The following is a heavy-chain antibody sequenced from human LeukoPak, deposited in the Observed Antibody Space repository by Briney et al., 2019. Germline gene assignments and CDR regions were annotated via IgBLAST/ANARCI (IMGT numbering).Heavy chain of an antibody. V-gene: IGHV3-53*01. CDR1: GFTVSSNY. CDR2: IYSGGST. Sequence: PGGSLRLSCAASGFTVSSNYMSWVRQAPGKGLEWVSVIYSGGSTYYADSVKGRFTISRDNSKNTLYLQMNSLRAEDTAVYYCARVVSDYVWGSEVDYWGQGTLVTVSS. D-gene: IGHD3-16*01. J-gene: IGHJ4*02. CDR3: ARVVSDYVWGSEVDY.